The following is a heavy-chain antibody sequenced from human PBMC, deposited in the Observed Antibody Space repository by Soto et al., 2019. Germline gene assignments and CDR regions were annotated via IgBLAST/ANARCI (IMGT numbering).Heavy chain of an antibody. Sequence: SETLSLTCAVYGGSFSGYYWTWLRPPPGTGLEWIGEINHSGSTNYNPSLKSRVTLSVDTSKNQFSLKLSSVTAADTAVYYCASQYYYDSSGSQTFDYWGQGTQVTVSS. D-gene: IGHD3-22*01. CDR1: GGSFSGYY. CDR3: ASQYYYDSSGSQTFDY. V-gene: IGHV4-34*01. CDR2: INHSGST. J-gene: IGHJ4*02.